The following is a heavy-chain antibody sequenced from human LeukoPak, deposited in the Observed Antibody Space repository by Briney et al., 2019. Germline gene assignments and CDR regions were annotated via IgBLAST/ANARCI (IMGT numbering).Heavy chain of an antibody. CDR2: IVVGSGNT. V-gene: IGHV1-58*01. Sequence: ASVKVSCKASGFTFTSSAVRWVRQARGQRLEWIGWIVVGSGNTNYAQKFQERVTITRDMSTSTAYMELSSLRSEDTAVYYCAAVPAAIRGWFDPWGQGTLVTVSS. CDR3: AAVPAAIRGWFDP. D-gene: IGHD2-2*02. J-gene: IGHJ5*02. CDR1: GFTFTSSA.